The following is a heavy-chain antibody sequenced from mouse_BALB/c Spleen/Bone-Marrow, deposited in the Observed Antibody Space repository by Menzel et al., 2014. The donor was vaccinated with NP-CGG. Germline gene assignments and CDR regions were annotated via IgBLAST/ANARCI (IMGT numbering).Heavy chain of an antibody. CDR2: INNNGGST. CDR1: GFTFSTYG. Sequence: EVKLMESGGGLVQPGGSLNLSCAASGFTFSTYGMSWVRQTPDKRLELVASINNNGGSTYYPDSVKGRLTISRDNAKNTPYLQMSSLKSEDTAMYYCARDHVVGYWGQGTLVTVSA. V-gene: IGHV5-6-3*01. J-gene: IGHJ3*01. CDR3: ARDHVVGY.